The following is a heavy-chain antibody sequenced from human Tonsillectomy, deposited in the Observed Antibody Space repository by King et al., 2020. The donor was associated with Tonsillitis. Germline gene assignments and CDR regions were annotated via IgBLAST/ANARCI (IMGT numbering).Heavy chain of an antibody. CDR3: ARGSVGTIFEN. CDR1: GGSISSTYYY. D-gene: IGHD5/OR15-5a*01. CDR2: VYYIGST. Sequence: LQLQESGPGLVKPSETLSLTCSVSGGSISSTYYYWGWIRQPPGEGLDWIGAVYYIGSTYYNPSLKSRVTISVDMSKNHFSLKLNSVTTADTAVYYCARGSVGTIFENWGQGTLVTVSS. V-gene: IGHV4-39*07. J-gene: IGHJ4*02.